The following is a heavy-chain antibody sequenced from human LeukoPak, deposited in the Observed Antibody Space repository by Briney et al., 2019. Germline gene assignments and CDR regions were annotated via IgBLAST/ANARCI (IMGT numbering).Heavy chain of an antibody. J-gene: IGHJ4*02. CDR3: ARALVYFDRAHYFDY. Sequence: PGGSLRLSCAASGFTFSSYSMNWVRQAPGEGREWVSSISSSSSYIYYADSVKGRFTISRDNAKNSLYLQMNSLRAEDTAVYYCARALVYFDRAHYFDYWGQGTLVTVSS. D-gene: IGHD3-9*01. CDR1: GFTFSSYS. V-gene: IGHV3-21*01. CDR2: ISSSSSYI.